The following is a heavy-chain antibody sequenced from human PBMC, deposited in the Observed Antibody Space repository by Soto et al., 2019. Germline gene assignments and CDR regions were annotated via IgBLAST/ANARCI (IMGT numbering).Heavy chain of an antibody. V-gene: IGHV3-23*01. CDR1: QLSLSDLA. J-gene: IGHJ3*02. CDR2: VGGHGGGT. Sequence: GGSLSLSCAASQLSLSDLAMRWVRQAPGKGLEWVSVVGGHGGGTYYADYVKGRFTVSRDNSKNTLYLQMDSLTAEDTAVYYCAKDSFSRNGIHDPLDIWGQGTMVTVSS. D-gene: IGHD3-3*01. CDR3: AKDSFSRNGIHDPLDI.